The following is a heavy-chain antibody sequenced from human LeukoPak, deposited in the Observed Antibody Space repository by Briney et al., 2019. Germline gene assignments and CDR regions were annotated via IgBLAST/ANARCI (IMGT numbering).Heavy chain of an antibody. V-gene: IGHV4-39*01. CDR1: GDSITSFSFY. Sequence: PSETLSLTCTVSGDSITSFSFYWGWIRQPPGKGLEWIGNIYYSGSTYSNPSLKSRVTMSVDTSKNQFSLRLSSVTAADTAVYYCARQSDSSGYYYFDYWGQGTLVTVSS. J-gene: IGHJ4*02. CDR2: IYYSGST. D-gene: IGHD3-22*01. CDR3: ARQSDSSGYYYFDY.